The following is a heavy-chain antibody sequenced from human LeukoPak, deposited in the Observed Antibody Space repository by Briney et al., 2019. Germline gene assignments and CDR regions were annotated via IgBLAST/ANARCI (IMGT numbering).Heavy chain of an antibody. D-gene: IGHD3-3*01. CDR2: IYSGGST. CDR3: ARALTLYYDFWSGSSYFDY. V-gene: IGHV3-66*01. CDR1: GFTFSSYA. J-gene: IGHJ4*02. Sequence: GGSLRLSCAASGFTFSSYAMSWVRQAPGKGLEWVSVIYSGGSTYYADSVKGRFTISRDNSKNTLYLQMNSLRAEDTAVYYCARALTLYYDFWSGSSYFDYWGQGTLVTVSS.